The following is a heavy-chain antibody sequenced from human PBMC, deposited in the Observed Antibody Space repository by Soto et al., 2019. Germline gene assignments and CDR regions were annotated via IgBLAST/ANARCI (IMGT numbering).Heavy chain of an antibody. CDR2: IYHSGST. D-gene: IGHD5-12*01. Sequence: QVQLQESGPGLVKPSGTLSLTCAVSSGSISSSNWWSWVRQPPGKGLEWIGEIYHSGSTNYNPSLKRRVTISVDKSKNQFSLKLSSVTAADTAVYYCARGSGYDFLGYYYYYMDVWGKGTTVTVSS. CDR3: ARGSGYDFLGYYYYYMDV. V-gene: IGHV4-4*02. J-gene: IGHJ6*03. CDR1: SGSISSSNW.